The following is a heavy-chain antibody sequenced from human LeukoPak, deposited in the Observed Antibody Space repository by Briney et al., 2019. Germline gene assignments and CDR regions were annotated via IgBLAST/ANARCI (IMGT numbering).Heavy chain of an antibody. D-gene: IGHD3-3*01. CDR2: IKEDGSEK. CDR1: GFTFSTYW. V-gene: IGHV3-7*01. CDR3: ARERRFLERFWGSQLFRNWFDS. J-gene: IGHJ5*01. Sequence: GGSLRPSCAASGFTFSTYWMNWVRQAPGKGLEWVANIKEDGSEKYYVDSVKGRFTISRDNAKNSLYLQMNSLRVEDTAVYYCARERRFLERFWGSQLFRNWFDSWGQGILVTVSS.